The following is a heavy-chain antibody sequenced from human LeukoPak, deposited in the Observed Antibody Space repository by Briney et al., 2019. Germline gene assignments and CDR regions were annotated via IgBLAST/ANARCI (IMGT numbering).Heavy chain of an antibody. CDR2: IYSGGNT. CDR1: GFTVSSNY. CDR3: ARDRIAVAGTVGMDV. D-gene: IGHD6-19*01. Sequence: GGSLRLSCAASGFTVSSNYMSWVRQAPGKGLEWVSVIYSGGNTYYADSVKGRFTISRDNSKNTLCLQMNSLRAEDTAVYYCARDRIAVAGTVGMDVWGQGTTVTVSS. J-gene: IGHJ6*02. V-gene: IGHV3-66*01.